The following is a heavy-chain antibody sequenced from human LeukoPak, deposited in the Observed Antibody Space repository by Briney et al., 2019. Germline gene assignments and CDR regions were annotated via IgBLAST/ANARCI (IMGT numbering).Heavy chain of an antibody. CDR1: GFTFSSYG. V-gene: IGHV3-48*04. CDR3: ATDQYYDFWSGYDYYYYYYMDV. J-gene: IGHJ6*03. D-gene: IGHD3-3*01. CDR2: ISSSSSTI. Sequence: GGSLRLSCAASGFTFSSYGMTWVRQAPGKGLEWVSYISSSSSTIYYADSVKGRFTISRDNAKNSLYLQMNSLRAEDTAVYYCATDQYYDFWSGYDYYYYYYMDVWGKGTTVTVSS.